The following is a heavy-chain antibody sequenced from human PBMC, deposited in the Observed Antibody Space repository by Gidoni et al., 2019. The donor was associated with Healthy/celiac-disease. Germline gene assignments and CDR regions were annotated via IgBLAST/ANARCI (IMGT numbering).Heavy chain of an antibody. D-gene: IGHD6-19*01. CDR3: ARDQASGLAVAGTDFDY. CDR1: GYTFTSYA. J-gene: IGHJ4*02. CDR2: INAGNGNT. V-gene: IGHV1-3*01. Sequence: QVQLVQSGAEVKQPGASVKVSCKASGYTFTSYAMHWVRQAPGQRLEWMGWINAGNGNTKYSQKFQGRVTITRDTSASTAYMELSSLRSEDTAVYYCARDQASGLAVAGTDFDYWGQGTLVTVSS.